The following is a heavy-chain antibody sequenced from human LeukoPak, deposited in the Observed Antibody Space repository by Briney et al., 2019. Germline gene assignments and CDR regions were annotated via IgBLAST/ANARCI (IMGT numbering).Heavy chain of an antibody. Sequence: GGSLRLSCEASGFTFSSNWMGWVRQAPGKGLEWVSSISSSSSYIYYADSVKGRFTISRDNAKNSLYLQMNSLRAEDTAVYYCASGEVGYWGQGTLVTVSS. J-gene: IGHJ4*02. CDR3: ASGEVGY. V-gene: IGHV3-21*01. D-gene: IGHD3-10*01. CDR2: ISSSSSYI. CDR1: GFTFSSNW.